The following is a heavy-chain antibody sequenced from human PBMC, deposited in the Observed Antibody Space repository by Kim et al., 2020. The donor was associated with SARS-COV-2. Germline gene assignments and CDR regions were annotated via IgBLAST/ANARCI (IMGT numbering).Heavy chain of an antibody. J-gene: IGHJ5*02. CDR2: INTNTGSP. D-gene: IGHD2-15*01. V-gene: IGHV7-4-1*02. CDR1: GYTFTDYA. CDR3: AREGYCSSDSCFNWFDP. Sequence: ASVMVSCKASGYTFTDYAMNWVRQAPGQGLEWMGWINTNTGSPTYAQGFTGRFVFSLDTSVSTAYLQISSLKAEDTAVYYCAREGYCSSDSCFNWFDPWGQGTLVTVSS.